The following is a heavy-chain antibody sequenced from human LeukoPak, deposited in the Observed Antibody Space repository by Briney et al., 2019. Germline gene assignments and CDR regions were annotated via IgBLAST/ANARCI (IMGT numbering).Heavy chain of an antibody. CDR3: AKKYSSGWCVFESDY. CDR1: GFTFSSYA. D-gene: IGHD6-19*01. Sequence: GGSLRLSCAASGFTFSSYAMSWVRQAPGKGLEWVSAISGSGGSTYYADSVKGRFTISRDNSKNTLYLQMNSLRAEDTAVYYCAKKYSSGWCVFESDYWGQGTLVTVSS. V-gene: IGHV3-23*01. J-gene: IGHJ4*02. CDR2: ISGSGGST.